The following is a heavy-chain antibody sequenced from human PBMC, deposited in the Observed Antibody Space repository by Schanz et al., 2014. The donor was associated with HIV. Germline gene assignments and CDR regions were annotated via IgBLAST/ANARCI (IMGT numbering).Heavy chain of an antibody. CDR3: AREGDGASITGTADY. CDR2: ISGDYGKT. CDR1: GGTFSSYA. J-gene: IGHJ4*02. V-gene: IGHV1-18*01. D-gene: IGHD1-20*01. Sequence: QVQLVQSGAEVKKPGSSVKVSCKASGGTFSSYAISWVRQAPGQGLEWMGWISGDYGKTKYAQKFQARVTMTTDTSSSTAYMELRSLSSDDTAVYYCAREGDGASITGTADYWGQGTLVTVSS.